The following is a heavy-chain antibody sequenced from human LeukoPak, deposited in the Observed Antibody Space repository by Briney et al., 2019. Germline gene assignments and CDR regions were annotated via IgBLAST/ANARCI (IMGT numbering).Heavy chain of an antibody. V-gene: IGHV4-30-4*01. CDR1: GGSISSGDYY. J-gene: IGHJ3*02. CDR2: IYYSGST. D-gene: IGHD3-10*01. CDR3: AREVYYYGSGSYYNAFDI. Sequence: SQTLSLTCTVSGGSISSGDYYWSWIRQPPGKGLEWIGYIYYSGSTYYNPSLKSRVTISVDTSKNQFSLKLSSVTAADTAMYYCAREVYYYGSGSYYNAFDIWGQGTMVTVSS.